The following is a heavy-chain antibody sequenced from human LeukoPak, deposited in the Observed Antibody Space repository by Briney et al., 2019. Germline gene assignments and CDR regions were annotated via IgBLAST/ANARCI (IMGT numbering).Heavy chain of an antibody. CDR3: ARQVYDILTGYQDYFDY. CDR2: IYPGDSDT. CDR1: GYSFTSYW. Sequence: GESLKISCKGSGYSFTSYWIGWVRQPPGKGLEWMGIIYPGDSDTRYSPSFQGQVTISANKSISTAYLQWSSLKASDTAMYYCARQVYDILTGYQDYFDYWGQGTLVTVSS. J-gene: IGHJ4*02. V-gene: IGHV5-51*01. D-gene: IGHD3-9*01.